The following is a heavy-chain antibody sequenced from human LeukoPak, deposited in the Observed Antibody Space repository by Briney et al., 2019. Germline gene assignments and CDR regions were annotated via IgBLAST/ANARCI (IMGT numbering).Heavy chain of an antibody. D-gene: IGHD2-2*01. V-gene: IGHV4-30-4*01. CDR2: IYYSGST. CDR1: GGSISSGDYY. CDR3: VRGRAVVPAAPFDY. J-gene: IGHJ4*02. Sequence: PSQTLSLTCTVSGGSISSGDYYWSWIRQPPGKGPEWIGYIYYSGSTYYNPSLKSRVTISVDTSKNQFSLKLSSVTAADTAVYYCVRGRAVVPAAPFDYWGQGTLVTVSS.